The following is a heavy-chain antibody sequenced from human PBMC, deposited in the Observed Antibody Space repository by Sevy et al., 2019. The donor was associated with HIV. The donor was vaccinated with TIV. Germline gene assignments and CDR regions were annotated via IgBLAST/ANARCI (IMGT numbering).Heavy chain of an antibody. CDR3: AKDKICVVGDAFDI. Sequence: GGSLRLSCAASGFTFSNYAMSWVRQAPGKGLEWVSAVGGRDGGKYYADAVKGRFTISRDNSKNTLNLQMNSLRAEDTALYDCAKDKICVVGDAFDIWGQGTMVTVSS. V-gene: IGHV3-23*01. D-gene: IGHD2-15*01. J-gene: IGHJ3*02. CDR1: GFTFSNYA. CDR2: VGGRDGGK.